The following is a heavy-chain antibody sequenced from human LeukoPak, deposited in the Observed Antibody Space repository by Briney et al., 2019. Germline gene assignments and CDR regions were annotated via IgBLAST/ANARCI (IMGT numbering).Heavy chain of an antibody. CDR3: ARAPVDSSSSGTFDY. CDR1: GYTFTGYY. Sequence: ASVKVSCKASGYTFTGYYMHWVRQAPGQGLEWMGWINPNSGGTNYAQKFQGRVTMTRDTSISTAYMELSRLRSDDTAVYYCARAPVDSSSSGTFDYWGQGIQVTVSS. J-gene: IGHJ4*02. V-gene: IGHV1-2*02. D-gene: IGHD6-6*01. CDR2: INPNSGGT.